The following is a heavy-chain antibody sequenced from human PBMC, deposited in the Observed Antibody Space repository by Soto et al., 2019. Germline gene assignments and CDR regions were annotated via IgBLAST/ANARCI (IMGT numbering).Heavy chain of an antibody. CDR3: ARDSRTGCSSTDCYMS. CDR1: GDSINSGAW. D-gene: IGHD2-2*01. Sequence: SETLSLTCAVSGDSINSGAWWSWVRQSPGKGLQWIGEIYHSGNTRNNPSLKSRVTMSVDKSNNQFSLNLMSVTAADTATYYCARDSRTGCSSTDCYMSWGRGILVTVSS. CDR2: IYHSGNT. J-gene: IGHJ5*02. V-gene: IGHV4-4*02.